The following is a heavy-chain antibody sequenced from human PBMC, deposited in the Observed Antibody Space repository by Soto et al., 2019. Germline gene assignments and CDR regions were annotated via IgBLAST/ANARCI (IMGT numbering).Heavy chain of an antibody. J-gene: IGHJ4*02. V-gene: IGHV4-30-4*01. Sequence: SETLSLTCTVSGGSISSGNYYWSWIRQPPGKGLEWIGFISYSGSTYYNLSLKSRVTISVDTSKNQFSLNLSFVTAADTAVYYCAAMGTPATGLYYFAYWGQGTLVTVSS. CDR2: ISYSGST. D-gene: IGHD2-15*01. CDR3: AAMGTPATGLYYFAY. CDR1: GGSISSGNYY.